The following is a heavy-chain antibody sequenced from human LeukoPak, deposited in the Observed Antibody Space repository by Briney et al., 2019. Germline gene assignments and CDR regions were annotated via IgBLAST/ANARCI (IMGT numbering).Heavy chain of an antibody. J-gene: IGHJ4*02. CDR1: VGTFSSYA. V-gene: IGHV1-69*05. Sequence: SVKVSCKASVGTFSSYAISWVRQAPGQGLEWMGGIIPIFGTANYAQKFQGRATITTDESTSTAYMELSSVRSEDTAVYYCARDRGSSLDYWGQGTLVTVSS. CDR2: IIPIFGTA. D-gene: IGHD3-10*01. CDR3: ARDRGSSLDY.